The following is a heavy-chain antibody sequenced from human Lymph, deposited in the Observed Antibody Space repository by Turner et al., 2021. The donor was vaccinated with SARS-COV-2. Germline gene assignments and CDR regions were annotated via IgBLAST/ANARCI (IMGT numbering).Heavy chain of an antibody. Sequence: QVQLVQSGAEVKKPGASVKVSCKAPGYTFTSYDINWVRQATGQGLEWMGWMNPNSGNTGYAQKFQVRVTMTRNTSISTAYMELSSRRSEDTAVYYCARGRYSGGGMDVWGQGTTVTVSS. V-gene: IGHV1-8*02. CDR3: ARGRYSGGGMDV. CDR2: MNPNSGNT. CDR1: GYTFTSYD. J-gene: IGHJ6*02. D-gene: IGHD1-26*01.